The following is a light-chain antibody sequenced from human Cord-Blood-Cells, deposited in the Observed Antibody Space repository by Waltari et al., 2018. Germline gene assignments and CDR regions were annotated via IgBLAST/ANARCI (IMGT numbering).Light chain of an antibody. V-gene: IGKV4-1*01. J-gene: IGKJ1*01. Sequence: DIVMTQSPDSLAVSLGERATINYKSSQSVLYSSNNKNYLAWYQQKPGQPPKLLIYWASTREAGVPDRFSGSGSGTDFTLTISSLHAEDVAVYYCQQYYSTPPTFGQGTKVEIK. CDR3: QQYYSTPPT. CDR2: WAS. CDR1: QSVLYSSNNKNY.